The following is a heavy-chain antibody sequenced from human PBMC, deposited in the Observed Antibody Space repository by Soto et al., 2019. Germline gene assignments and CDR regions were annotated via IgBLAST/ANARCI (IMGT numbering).Heavy chain of an antibody. CDR1: GFTFSNYA. CDR3: ARDIVVVTAFYYYYYYGMDV. D-gene: IGHD2-21*02. V-gene: IGHV3-30-3*01. Sequence: GGSLRLSCAASGFTFSNYAMHWVRQAPGKGLEWVAVISYDGSNKYYADSVKGRFTISRDNSKNTLYLQMNSLRAEDTAVYYCARDIVVVTAFYYYYYYGMDVWGQGTTVTVSS. CDR2: ISYDGSNK. J-gene: IGHJ6*02.